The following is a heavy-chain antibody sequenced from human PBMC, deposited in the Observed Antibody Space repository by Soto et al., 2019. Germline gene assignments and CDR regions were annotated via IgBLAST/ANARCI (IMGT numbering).Heavy chain of an antibody. J-gene: IGHJ4*02. Sequence: SETLSLTCTVSGGSISSGNYYWSRIRQPPGKGLEWIGFISYSGTTHYSASLRSRVSISVDTSKNQFSLDLSSVTAADTAVYYCATMGTPVTGLYYFDYWGQGTLVT. D-gene: IGHD4-17*01. CDR1: GGSISSGNYY. V-gene: IGHV4-30-4*01. CDR3: ATMGTPVTGLYYFDY. CDR2: ISYSGTT.